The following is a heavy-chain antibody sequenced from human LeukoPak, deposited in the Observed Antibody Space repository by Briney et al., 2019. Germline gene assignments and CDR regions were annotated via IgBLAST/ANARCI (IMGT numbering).Heavy chain of an antibody. Sequence: SETLSLTCTVSGGSISSSSYYWGWIRQPPGKGLEWTGSIYYSGSTYYNPSLKSRVTISVDTSKNQFSLKLSSVTAADTAVYYCARLDYYYDSSGYVWGQGTLVTVSS. V-gene: IGHV4-39*01. J-gene: IGHJ4*02. CDR3: ARLDYYYDSSGYV. CDR2: IYYSGST. D-gene: IGHD3-22*01. CDR1: GGSISSSSYY.